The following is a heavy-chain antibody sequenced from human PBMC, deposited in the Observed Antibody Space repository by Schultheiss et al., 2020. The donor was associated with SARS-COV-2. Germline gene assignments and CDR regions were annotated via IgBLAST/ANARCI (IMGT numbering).Heavy chain of an antibody. Sequence: GGSLRLSCAASGFTFSSYAMSWVRQAPGKGLEWVSYISSSGSTIYYADSVKGRFTISRDNSKNTLYLQMNSLRAEDTAVYYCARAKYSSSPVFQHWGQGTLVTVSS. CDR3: ARAKYSSSPVFQH. D-gene: IGHD6-13*01. V-gene: IGHV3-48*01. J-gene: IGHJ1*01. CDR2: ISSSGSTI. CDR1: GFTFSSYA.